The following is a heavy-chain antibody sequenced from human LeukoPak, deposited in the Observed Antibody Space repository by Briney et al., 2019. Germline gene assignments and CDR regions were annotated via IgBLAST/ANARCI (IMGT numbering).Heavy chain of an antibody. CDR3: AEGSAAAGYSYGSDY. V-gene: IGHV3-23*01. J-gene: IGHJ4*02. CDR2: ISGSGGST. D-gene: IGHD5-18*01. CDR1: GFTFSSCA. Sequence: PGGSLRLSCAASGFTFSSCAMSWVRQAPGKGPEWVSGISGSGGSTYYADSVKGRFTISRDNSKNTLYLQMNSLRAEDTAVYYCAEGSAAAGYSYGSDYWGQGTLVTVSS.